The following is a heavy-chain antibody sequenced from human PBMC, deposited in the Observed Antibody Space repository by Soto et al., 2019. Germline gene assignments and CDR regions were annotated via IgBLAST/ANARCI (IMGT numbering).Heavy chain of an antibody. CDR1: GGSVSSPDFY. CDR3: ARSPYSMLSITSFDP. V-gene: IGHV4-30-4*01. D-gene: IGHD1-26*01. Sequence: PSETLSLTCIVSGGSVSSPDFYWSWIRQPPGKGLEWIGYSNYPLSTHYNPSLKSRITISLDTSKNQFSLTLRSVTAADTAVYYGARSPYSMLSITSFDPGGQGTLVTVSS. CDR2: SNYPLST. J-gene: IGHJ5*02.